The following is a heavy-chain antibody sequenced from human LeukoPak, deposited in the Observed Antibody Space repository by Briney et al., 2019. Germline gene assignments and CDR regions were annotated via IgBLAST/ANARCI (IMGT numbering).Heavy chain of an antibody. V-gene: IGHV3-23*01. CDR3: AKGNPLFYVDH. CDR1: GFTFSSSA. Sequence: GGSLRLSCAASGFTFSSSAMRWVRPTPGEGLEWVSSICGVGGNTYYAESVKGRFTISRDNSKNTVYLQMNSLRAEDTAVYYCAKGNPLFYVDHWGQGTLVTVSS. CDR2: ICGVGGNT. D-gene: IGHD2-21*01. J-gene: IGHJ4*02.